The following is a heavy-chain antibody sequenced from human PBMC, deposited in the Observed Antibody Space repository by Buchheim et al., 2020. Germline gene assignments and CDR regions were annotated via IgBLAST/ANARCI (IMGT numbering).Heavy chain of an antibody. Sequence: QVQLVQSGAEVKKPGASVKVSCKASGYTFTSYYMHWVRQAPGQGLEWMGIINPSGGSTSYAQKFQGRVTMTRDTSTSTVHMELSSLRSEDTAVYYCARDLVRDSSGSRRGYFDYWGQGTL. V-gene: IGHV1-46*01. CDR2: INPSGGST. J-gene: IGHJ4*02. CDR1: GYTFTSYY. D-gene: IGHD3-22*01. CDR3: ARDLVRDSSGSRRGYFDY.